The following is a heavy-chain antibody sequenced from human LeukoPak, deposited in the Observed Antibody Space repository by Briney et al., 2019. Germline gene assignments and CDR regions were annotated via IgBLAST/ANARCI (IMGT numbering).Heavy chain of an antibody. J-gene: IGHJ6*03. D-gene: IGHD6-6*01. V-gene: IGHV4-61*08. CDR2: IYHSGST. CDR3: ARDAAARAASYYYYYYMDV. CDR1: GGSISCGGYY. Sequence: PSETLSLTCTVSGGSISCGGYYWSWIRQPPGKGLEWIGYIYHSGSTNYNPSLKSRVTISVDTSKNQFSLKLSSVTAADTAVYYCARDAAARAASYYYYYYMDVWGKGTTVTVSS.